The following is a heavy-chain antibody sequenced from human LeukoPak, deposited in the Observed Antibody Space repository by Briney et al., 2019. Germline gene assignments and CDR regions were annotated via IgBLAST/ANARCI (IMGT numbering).Heavy chain of an antibody. CDR2: IRSKAYRGTI. V-gene: IGHV3-49*04. J-gene: IGHJ6*02. CDR1: GLTFGDHA. Sequence: TGGSLRLSCTASGLTFGDHAMSWVRQAPGKGLEWVGSIRSKAYRGTIEYAASVKGRFTISRDDSESIAYLQMNSLKIEDTAVYYCGRGPIQLWLHNGIDVWGPGTTVIVSS. D-gene: IGHD5-18*01. CDR3: GRGPIQLWLHNGIDV.